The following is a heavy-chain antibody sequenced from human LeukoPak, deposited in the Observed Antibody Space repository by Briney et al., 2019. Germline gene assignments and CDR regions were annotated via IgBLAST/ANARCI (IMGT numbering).Heavy chain of an antibody. CDR3: ARDPDYGPSNWFDP. D-gene: IGHD4-17*01. J-gene: IGHJ5*02. CDR2: INPNSGGT. CDR1: GYTFTGYY. V-gene: IGHV1-2*02. Sequence: ASVKVSCKASGYTFTGYYMHWVRQAPGQGREWMGWINPNSGGTNYAQKFQGRVNMTRDTSISTVYMELSRLRSADPAVYYCARDPDYGPSNWFDPWGQGTLVTVSS.